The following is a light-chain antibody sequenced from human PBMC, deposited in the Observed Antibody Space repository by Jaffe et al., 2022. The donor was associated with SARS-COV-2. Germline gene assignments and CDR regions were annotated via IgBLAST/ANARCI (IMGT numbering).Light chain of an antibody. CDR3: QQYDALPVT. V-gene: IGKV1-33*01. CDR1: QGISNS. Sequence: DIQMTQSPSSLSASVGDRVTITCRASQGISNSLNWYQKKPEKAPTLLISDASRLETGVPPRFSGSGSGTDFTFTISSLQPEDVATYYCQQYDALPVTFGPGTKVDFK. CDR2: DAS. J-gene: IGKJ3*01.